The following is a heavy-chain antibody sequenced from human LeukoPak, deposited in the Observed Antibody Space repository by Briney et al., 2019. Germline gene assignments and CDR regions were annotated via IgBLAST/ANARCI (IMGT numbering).Heavy chain of an antibody. CDR1: GFIFSTYG. CDR3: ARVQGGYCSGGSCYHFDY. V-gene: IGHV3-30*03. Sequence: GGSLRLSCAASGFIFSTYGMHWVRQAPGKGLEWVALISFDGNVKYYIDSVKGRFTISRDNSKNTLYLQMNSLRAEDTAVYYCARVQGGYCSGGSCYHFDYWGQGTLVTVSS. CDR2: ISFDGNVK. J-gene: IGHJ4*02. D-gene: IGHD2-15*01.